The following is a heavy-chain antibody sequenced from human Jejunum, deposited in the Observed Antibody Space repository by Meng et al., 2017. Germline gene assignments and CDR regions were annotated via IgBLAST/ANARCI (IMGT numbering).Heavy chain of an antibody. D-gene: IGHD2-8*02. Sequence: GESLKISCAASGFTFSDHYMDWVRQAPGKGLEWVGRSRHKPNSYTTVYAASVKGRFTISRDESKNSLYLQMNSLKTDDTAVYYCARGHWSFDYWGQGTLVTVSS. CDR1: GFTFSDHY. CDR3: ARGHWSFDY. CDR2: SRHKPNSYTT. J-gene: IGHJ4*02. V-gene: IGHV3-72*01.